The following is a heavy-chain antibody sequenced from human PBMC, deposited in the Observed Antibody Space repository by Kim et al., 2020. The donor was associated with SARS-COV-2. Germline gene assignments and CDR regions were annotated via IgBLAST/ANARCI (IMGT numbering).Heavy chain of an antibody. Sequence: GGSLRLSCAASGFTFKNYYMTWVRQAPGKGLEWVANIKKDGSEAYYVDSVKGRFTFSRDNAKNSLYLQMNSLRVEDTAVYYCARHSEQYFDFWGQGTLVT. CDR2: IKKDGSEA. V-gene: IGHV3-7*03. CDR3: ARHSEQYFDF. CDR1: GFTFKNYY. D-gene: IGHD2-21*01. J-gene: IGHJ4*02.